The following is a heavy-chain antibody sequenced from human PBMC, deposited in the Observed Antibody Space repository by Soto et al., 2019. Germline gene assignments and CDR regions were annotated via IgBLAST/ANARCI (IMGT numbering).Heavy chain of an antibody. V-gene: IGHV4-31*03. CDR3: ARHTPAISISDH. Sequence: PSETLSLTCTVSCGSISSCGYYWSWIRQHPGKGLEWIGYIYYSGSTYYNPSLKSRVTISVDTSKNQFSLKLSSVTAADTAVYYCARHTPAISISDHWGQGTLVTVSS. D-gene: IGHD2-15*01. J-gene: IGHJ4*02. CDR1: CGSISSCGYY. CDR2: IYYSGST.